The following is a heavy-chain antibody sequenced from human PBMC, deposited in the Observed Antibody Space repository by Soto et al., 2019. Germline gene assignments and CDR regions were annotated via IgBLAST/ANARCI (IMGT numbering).Heavy chain of an antibody. V-gene: IGHV2-70*01. CDR2: IDWEEEK. D-gene: IGHD1-7*01. CDR3: TRSNNWNYEYYFDY. Sequence: SGPTLVNPKQTLILTCAFSGFSLSRKGMSVSWIRQPPGKALEFLALIDWEEEKFYSPSLRTRLTVSKDTSKSQVVLTLTNVDPVDTATYYCTRSNNWNYEYYFDYWGQGTLVTVYS. J-gene: IGHJ4*02. CDR1: GFSLSRKGMS.